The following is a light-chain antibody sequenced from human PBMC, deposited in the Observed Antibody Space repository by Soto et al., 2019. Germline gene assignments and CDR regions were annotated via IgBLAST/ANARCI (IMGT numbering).Light chain of an antibody. J-gene: IGLJ1*01. V-gene: IGLV2-14*01. Sequence: QSVLTQPASVSGSPGQSITISCTGTSSDVGGYNYVSWYQQHPGKAPKFMIYDVSNRPSGVSNRFSGSKSGNTASLTISGLQAEDEADYYCSSYTTSNTRQIVFGTGTKHTVL. CDR2: DVS. CDR1: SSDVGGYNY. CDR3: SSYTTSNTRQIV.